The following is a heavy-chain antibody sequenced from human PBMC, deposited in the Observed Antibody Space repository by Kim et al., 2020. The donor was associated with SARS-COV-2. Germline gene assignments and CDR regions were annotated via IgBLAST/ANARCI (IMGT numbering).Heavy chain of an antibody. CDR2: ISYDGSYE. D-gene: IGHD6-6*01. J-gene: IGHJ4*02. CDR1: GFTFSNYA. CDR3: ARGGSSSFDY. V-gene: IGHV3-30-3*01. Sequence: GGSLRLSCAASGFTFSNYAMHWVRQAPGKGLEWVAVISYDGSYEYYADSVKGRFTISRDNSKNMLYLQMNSLRAEDTAMYYCARGGSSSFDYWGQGTLVTVSS.